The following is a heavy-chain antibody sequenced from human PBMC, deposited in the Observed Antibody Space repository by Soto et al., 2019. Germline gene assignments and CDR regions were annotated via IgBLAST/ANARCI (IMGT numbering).Heavy chain of an antibody. J-gene: IGHJ6*02. CDR2: IYYSGST. CDR3: ARLKRGYCSGGSCYYYYGMDV. Sequence: LSLTCTVSGGSISSSSYYWGWIRQPPGKGLEWIGSIYYSGSTYYNPSLKSRVTISVDTSKNQFSLKLSSVTAADTAVYYCARLKRGYCSGGSCYYYYGMDVWGQGTTVTVSS. V-gene: IGHV4-39*01. CDR1: GGSISSSSYY. D-gene: IGHD2-15*01.